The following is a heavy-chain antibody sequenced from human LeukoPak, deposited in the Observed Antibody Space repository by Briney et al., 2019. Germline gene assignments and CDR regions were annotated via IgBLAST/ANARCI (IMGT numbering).Heavy chain of an antibody. CDR2: ISGSAGST. Sequence: PGGSLRLSCAASGFTFSSYVMGWVRQAPGKGLEWVSGISGSAGSTYYADSVKGRFTISRDNSKNTLCLQMNTLRVEDTAVYYCAKGGMVRGEYDYWGQGTLVTVSS. V-gene: IGHV3-23*01. CDR1: GFTFSSYV. J-gene: IGHJ4*02. D-gene: IGHD3-10*01. CDR3: AKGGMVRGEYDY.